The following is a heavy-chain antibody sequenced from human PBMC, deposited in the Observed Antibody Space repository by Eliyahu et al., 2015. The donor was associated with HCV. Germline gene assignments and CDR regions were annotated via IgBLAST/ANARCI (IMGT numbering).Heavy chain of an antibody. CDR1: GYPFTGYY. D-gene: IGHD3-22*01. J-gene: IGHJ4*02. Sequence: QVQLVQSGAEVKKPGASVKVSCKASGYPFTGYYMHWVRQAPGQGPEWMGWVNLNSXDTNYAQNXRGRVTMTRDTSTSTAYMEVSRLRPDDTAIYYCARIDTRGYYFFENWGQGTLVTVSS. CDR3: ARIDTRGYYFFEN. CDR2: VNLNSXDT. V-gene: IGHV1-2*02.